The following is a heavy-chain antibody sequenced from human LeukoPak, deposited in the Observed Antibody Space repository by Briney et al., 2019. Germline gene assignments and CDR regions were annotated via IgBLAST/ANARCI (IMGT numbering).Heavy chain of an antibody. Sequence: SEALSLPCTVSGGSINSYYWSWIRQPPGKGLEWIGYIYYSGSTHYNPSLKSRVTISVDTSKNQFSLKLSSVTAADTAVYYCAREQAVLWFGELPNWGQGTLVTVSS. CDR1: GGSINSYY. CDR2: IYYSGST. CDR3: AREQAVLWFGELPN. J-gene: IGHJ4*02. V-gene: IGHV4-59*01. D-gene: IGHD3-10*01.